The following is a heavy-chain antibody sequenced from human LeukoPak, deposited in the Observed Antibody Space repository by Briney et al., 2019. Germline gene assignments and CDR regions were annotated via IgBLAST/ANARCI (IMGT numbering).Heavy chain of an antibody. CDR2: IYSGGST. V-gene: IGHV3-23*03. CDR3: AKSFTVHWYYYYAMDV. D-gene: IGHD1-1*01. J-gene: IGHJ6*02. Sequence: GGSLRLSCAASGFTFSSYAMAWVRQAPGKGLEWVSLIYSGGSTYYADSVKGRFTISRDNSKMLYLQMNSLRAEDTAVYYCAKSFTVHWYYYYAMDVWGQGTTVTVSS. CDR1: GFTFSSYA.